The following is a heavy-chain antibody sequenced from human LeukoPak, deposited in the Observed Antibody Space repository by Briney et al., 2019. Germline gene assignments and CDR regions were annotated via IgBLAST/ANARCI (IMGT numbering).Heavy chain of an antibody. CDR1: GGPISSSSYY. CDR2: IYYSGST. D-gene: IGHD2-2*01. J-gene: IGHJ6*03. V-gene: IGHV4-39*02. Sequence: ASETLSLTCTVSGGPISSSSYYWGWIRQPPGKGLEWIGSIYYSGSTYYNPSLKSRVTISVDTSKNQFSLKLSSVTAADTAVYYCARDPSGVVVPAATRARYYYYMDVWGKGTTVTVSS. CDR3: ARDPSGVVVPAATRARYYYYMDV.